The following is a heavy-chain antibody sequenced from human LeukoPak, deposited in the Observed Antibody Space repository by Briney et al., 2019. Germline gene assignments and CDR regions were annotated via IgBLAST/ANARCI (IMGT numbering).Heavy chain of an antibody. V-gene: IGHV3-7*01. D-gene: IGHD2-2*02. J-gene: IGHJ4*02. CDR1: GFTFSSYW. CDR2: IKQDGSEK. CDR3: ARDNGGHWGYCSSTSCYTDY. Sequence: GGSLRLSCAASGFTFSSYWMSWVRQAPGKGLEWVANIKQDGSEKYYVDSVKGRFTISRDNAKNSLYLQMNSLRAEDTAVYYCARDNGGHWGYCSSTSCYTDYWGQGTLVTVSS.